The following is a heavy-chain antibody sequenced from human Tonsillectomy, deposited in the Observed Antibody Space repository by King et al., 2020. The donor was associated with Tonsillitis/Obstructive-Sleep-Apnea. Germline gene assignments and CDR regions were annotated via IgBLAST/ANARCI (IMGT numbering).Heavy chain of an antibody. CDR2: IDTSGNT. D-gene: IGHD6-13*01. J-gene: IGHJ5*02. V-gene: IGHV4-4*07. CDR3: ARDLSSSPYNWFDP. Sequence: QVQLQESGPGLVKPSETLSLTCTVSGGSISSYYWSWIRQPAGKGLEWIGLIDTSGNTNYNPSLKTRVTMSVHTSKNQFSLKLSSVTAADTAVYYCARDLSSSPYNWFDPWGQGILVTVSS. CDR1: GGSISSYY.